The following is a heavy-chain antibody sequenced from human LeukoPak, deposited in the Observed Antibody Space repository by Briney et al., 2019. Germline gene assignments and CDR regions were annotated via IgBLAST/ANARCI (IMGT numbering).Heavy chain of an antibody. Sequence: SETLSLTCSVSGGSISSHNHHWDWIRQPPGNGLEWIGSIDDSGVTYPLPSLRSRPTLSVDMHKNHFSLNLSSVTAADTAVYYCARRDNSFDSWGPGTLVTVSS. CDR3: ARRDNSFDS. CDR2: IDDSGVT. CDR1: GGSISSHNHH. J-gene: IGHJ4*02. D-gene: IGHD5-24*01. V-gene: IGHV4-39*02.